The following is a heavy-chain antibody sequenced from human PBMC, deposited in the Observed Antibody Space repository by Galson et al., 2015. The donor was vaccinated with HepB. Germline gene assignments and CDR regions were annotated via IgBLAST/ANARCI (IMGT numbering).Heavy chain of an antibody. CDR2: IVVGSGNT. D-gene: IGHD5-18*01. J-gene: IGHJ4*02. V-gene: IGHV1-58*01. CDR3: AAAGAWIQLWPHFDY. CDR1: GFTFTSSA. Sequence: SVKVSCKASGFTFTSSAVQWVRQARGQRLEWIGWIVVGSGNTNYAQKFQERVTITRDMSTSTAYMELSSLRSEDTAAYYCAAAGAWIQLWPHFDYWGQGTLVTVSS.